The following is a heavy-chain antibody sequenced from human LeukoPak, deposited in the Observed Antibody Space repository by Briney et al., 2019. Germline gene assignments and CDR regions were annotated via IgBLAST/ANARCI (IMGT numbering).Heavy chain of an antibody. Sequence: SLKVCCKASGGIFSSYAVSWAPRAPAHRLQWMAGIILLFATADYAQKFQGRVTITADGSTSTAYMELSSLRSEDTAVYYCASTTEHIVVVVAAFFGRAFDIWGQGTMVTVSS. D-gene: IGHD2-15*01. CDR3: ASTTEHIVVVVAAFFGRAFDI. V-gene: IGHV1-69*13. CDR2: IILLFATA. J-gene: IGHJ3*02. CDR1: GGIFSSYA.